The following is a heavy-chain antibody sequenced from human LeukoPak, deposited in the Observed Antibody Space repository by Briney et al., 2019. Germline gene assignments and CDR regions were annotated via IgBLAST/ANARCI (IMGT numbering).Heavy chain of an antibody. CDR1: GYSFTSYW. CDR3: VXNPSKSYLGWFDP. D-gene: IGHD3-16*01. CDR2: IYPGDSDT. J-gene: IGHJ5*02. V-gene: IGHV5-51*01. Sequence: GESLKISCKGSGYSFTSYWIGWVRQMPGKGLEWMGIIYPGDSDTRYSPSFQGQVTISADKSISTAYLQWSSLKASDTAMYYXVXNPSKSYLGWFDPWGQGTLVTVSS.